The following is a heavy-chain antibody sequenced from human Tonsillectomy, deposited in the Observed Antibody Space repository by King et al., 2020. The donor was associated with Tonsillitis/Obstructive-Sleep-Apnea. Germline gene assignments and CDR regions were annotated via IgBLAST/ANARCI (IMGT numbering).Heavy chain of an antibody. CDR1: GGSISTGGYY. Sequence: VQLQESGPGLVKPSQTLSLTCTVSGGSISTGGYYWSWIRQHPGQGLEWIGYIYYSGSTYYNPSLKSRVTISVDTFKNQFSLKLSSVTAADTAVYYCARGVDYYDSSGQNNWFDPWGQGTLVTVSS. V-gene: IGHV4-31*03. J-gene: IGHJ5*02. CDR3: ARGVDYYDSSGQNNWFDP. D-gene: IGHD3-22*01. CDR2: IYYSGST.